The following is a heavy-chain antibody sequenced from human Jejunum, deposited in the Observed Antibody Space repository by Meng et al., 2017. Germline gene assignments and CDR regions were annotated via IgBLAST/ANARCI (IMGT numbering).Heavy chain of an antibody. Sequence: GESLKISCQVSGPRSSSTGYWIAGVRQIPGKGLEWMGTIYGGDSDTKYSPSFQGQVTISADKSIFTAYLEWHSLRASDSAMYFCARRGDKSGYYSIDYWGQGTLVTGAS. D-gene: IGHD3-22*01. CDR3: ARRGDKSGYYSIDY. V-gene: IGHV5-51*01. J-gene: IGHJ4*02. CDR2: IYGGDSDT. CDR1: GPRSSSTGYW.